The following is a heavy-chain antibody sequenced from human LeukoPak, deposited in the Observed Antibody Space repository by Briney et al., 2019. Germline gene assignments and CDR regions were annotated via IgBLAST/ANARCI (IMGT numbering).Heavy chain of an antibody. D-gene: IGHD3-10*01. V-gene: IGHV3-7*03. J-gene: IGHJ4*02. CDR3: ARDGYYGSGSLPLDFDY. Sequence: GGSLRLSCAASGFTFSSYWMSWVRQAPGKGLEWVANIKQDGSEKYYVDSVKGRFTISRDNAKNSLYLQMNSLRAEDTAVYYCARDGYYGSGSLPLDFDYWGQGTLVTASS. CDR2: IKQDGSEK. CDR1: GFTFSSYW.